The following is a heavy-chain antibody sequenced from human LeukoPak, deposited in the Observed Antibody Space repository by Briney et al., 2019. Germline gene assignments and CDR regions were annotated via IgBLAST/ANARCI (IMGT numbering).Heavy chain of an antibody. CDR3: ARHGVATWFDP. CDR2: INHGGTT. J-gene: IGHJ5*02. CDR1: GGSFSDYY. Sequence: SETLSLTCAVYGGSFSDYYWSWIRQPPGKGLEWIGEINHGGTTNYSPSLKSRVTISEDTSKNQISLKLNSVTAADTAVYYCARHGVATWFDPWGQGTLVTVSS. V-gene: IGHV4-34*01. D-gene: IGHD2-15*01.